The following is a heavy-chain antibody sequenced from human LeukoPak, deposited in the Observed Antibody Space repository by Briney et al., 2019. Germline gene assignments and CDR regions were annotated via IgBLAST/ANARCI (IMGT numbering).Heavy chain of an antibody. D-gene: IGHD6-19*01. CDR3: VGSGWYSTDYFDY. V-gene: IGHV3-74*01. J-gene: IGHJ4*02. Sequence: GGSLRLSCAASGFTFSSYGMHWVRQAPGKGLVWVSRINSDGSSTSYADSVKGRFTISRDNAKNTLYLQMNSLRAEDTAVYYCVGSGWYSTDYFDYWGQGTLVTVSS. CDR2: INSDGSST. CDR1: GFTFSSYG.